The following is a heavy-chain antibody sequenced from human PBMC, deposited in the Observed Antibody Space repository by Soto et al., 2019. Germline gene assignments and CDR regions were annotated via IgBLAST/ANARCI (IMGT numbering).Heavy chain of an antibody. CDR3: ARVPDR. Sequence: PSETLSLTCAVSGGSISSGGYSWSWIRQPPGKGLEWIGYIYHSGSTYYNPSLKSRVTISVDRSKNQFSLKLSAVTAADTAVYYWARVPDRWGQGTLVTVSS. J-gene: IGHJ5*02. V-gene: IGHV4-30-2*01. D-gene: IGHD2-2*01. CDR1: GGSISSGGYS. CDR2: IYHSGST.